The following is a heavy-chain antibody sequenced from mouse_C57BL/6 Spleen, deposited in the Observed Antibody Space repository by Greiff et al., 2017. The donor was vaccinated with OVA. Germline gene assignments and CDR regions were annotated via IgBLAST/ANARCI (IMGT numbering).Heavy chain of an antibody. J-gene: IGHJ1*03. CDR1: GFTFSDYG. CDR2: ISSGSSTI. V-gene: IGHV5-17*01. CDR3: ASGRNYYGSSWYFDV. D-gene: IGHD1-1*01. Sequence: EVKVVESGGGLVKPGGSLKLSCAASGFTFSDYGMHWVRQAPEKGLEWVAYISSGSSTIYYADTVKGRFTISRDNAKNTLFLQMTSLRSEDTAMYYCASGRNYYGSSWYFDVWGTGTTVTVSS.